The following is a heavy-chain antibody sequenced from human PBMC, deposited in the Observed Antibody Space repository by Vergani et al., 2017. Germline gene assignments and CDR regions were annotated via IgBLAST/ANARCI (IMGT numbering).Heavy chain of an antibody. CDR3: ASSTGSSSWHYYFDY. CDR2: INSDGDST. V-gene: IGHV3-74*01. CDR1: GFTFSNYW. Sequence: VQLVESGGGLVQPGGSLRLSCTASGFTFSNYWMQWVRQAPGKGLMWVSRINSDGDSTSYADSVKGRFTISRDNAKNTLYLQMNSLRAEDTAVYYCASSTGSSSWHYYFDYWGQGTLVTVSS. J-gene: IGHJ4*02. D-gene: IGHD6-13*01.